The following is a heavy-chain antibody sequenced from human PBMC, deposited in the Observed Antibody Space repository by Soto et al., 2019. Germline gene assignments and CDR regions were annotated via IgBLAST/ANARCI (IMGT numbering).Heavy chain of an antibody. CDR1: GYSFTSYW. J-gene: IGHJ4*02. CDR2: IDPSDSYT. Sequence: EVQLVQSGAEVKKPGESLRISCKGSGYSFTSYWISWVRQMPGKGLEWMGRIDPSDSYTNYSPSFQGHVTISADKSIITAYLQWSSLKASDTAMYYCARHDPYCSSTSCYATTDYWGQGTLVTVSS. CDR3: ARHDPYCSSTSCYATTDY. V-gene: IGHV5-10-1*01. D-gene: IGHD2-2*01.